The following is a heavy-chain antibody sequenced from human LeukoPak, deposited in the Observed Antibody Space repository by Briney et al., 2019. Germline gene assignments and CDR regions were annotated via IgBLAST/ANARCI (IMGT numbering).Heavy chain of an antibody. CDR3: ARAPMGYCSSTSCYSSYFDY. V-gene: IGHV3-48*02. CDR2: ISSSSSTI. CDR1: GFTFSSYS. J-gene: IGHJ4*02. Sequence: GGSLRLSCAASGFTFSSYSMNWVRQAPGKGLEWVSYISSSSSTIYYADSVKGRFTISRENAKNSLYLQMNSLRDEDTAVYYCARAPMGYCSSTSCYSSYFDYWGQGALVTVSS. D-gene: IGHD2-2*01.